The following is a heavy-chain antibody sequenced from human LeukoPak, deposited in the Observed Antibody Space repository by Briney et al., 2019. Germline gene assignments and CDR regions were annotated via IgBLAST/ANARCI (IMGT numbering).Heavy chain of an antibody. CDR3: AKDGSSYYDFWSGYYGAFDI. CDR1: GFTFSSYE. D-gene: IGHD3-3*01. CDR2: ISSSGSTI. V-gene: IGHV3-48*03. J-gene: IGHJ3*02. Sequence: GGSLRLSCAASGFTFSSYEMNWVRQAPGKGLEWVSYISSSGSTIYYADSVKGRFTISRDNSKNSLYLQMNSLRAEDTALYYCAKDGSSYYDFWSGYYGAFDIWGQGTMVTVSS.